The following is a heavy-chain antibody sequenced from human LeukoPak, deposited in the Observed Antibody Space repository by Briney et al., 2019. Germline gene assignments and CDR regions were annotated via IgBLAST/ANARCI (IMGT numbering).Heavy chain of an antibody. D-gene: IGHD6-19*01. V-gene: IGHV3-23*01. CDR1: GFTFSIHA. J-gene: IGHJ4*02. CDR3: AKGPRASGWTYFDY. CDR2: ISGSDDRT. Sequence: GGSLRLSCAASGFTFSIHAMCWVRQAPGKGLEWVSAISGSDDRTWYAESVKGRFTISRDNSKNTLYLQMNSLRVEDTAVYYCAKGPRASGWTYFDYWGQGTLVTVSS.